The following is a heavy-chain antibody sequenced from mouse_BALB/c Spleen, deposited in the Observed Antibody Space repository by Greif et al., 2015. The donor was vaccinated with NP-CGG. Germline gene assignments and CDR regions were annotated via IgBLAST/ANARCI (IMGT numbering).Heavy chain of an antibody. V-gene: IGHV5-4*02. CDR2: ISDGGSYT. D-gene: IGHD2-1*01. CDR3: ARDGNYGYFDV. J-gene: IGHJ1*01. Sequence: EVQLVESGGGLVKPGGSLKLSCAASGFTFSDYYMYWVRQTPEKRLEWVATISDGGSYTYYPDSVKGRFTISRDNAKNNLFLQMSRLKSEDTAMYYCARDGNYGYFDVWGAGTTVTVSS. CDR1: GFTFSDYY.